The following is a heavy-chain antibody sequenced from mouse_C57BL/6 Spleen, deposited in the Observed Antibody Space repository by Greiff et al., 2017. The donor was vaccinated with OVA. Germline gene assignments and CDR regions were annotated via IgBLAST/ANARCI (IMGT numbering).Heavy chain of an antibody. CDR2: ISDGGSYT. D-gene: IGHD1-1*01. CDR3: SRDHTTVVPTYAMDY. J-gene: IGHJ4*01. CDR1: GFTFRSYA. V-gene: IGHV5-4*01. Sequence: EVKLVESGGGLVKPGGSLELSCAASGFTFRSYAMSWVRQTPEKRLEWVATISDGGSYTYYPDNVKGRFTISRDNAKNNLYLQMSHLKSEDTAMYYCSRDHTTVVPTYAMDYWGQGTPVTVSS.